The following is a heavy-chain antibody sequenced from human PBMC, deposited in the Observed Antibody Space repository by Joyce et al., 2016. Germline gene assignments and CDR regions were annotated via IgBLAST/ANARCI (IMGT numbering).Heavy chain of an antibody. D-gene: IGHD3-16*01. CDR2: ISGASYYI. J-gene: IGHJ6*02. CDR3: ARGGISYYYAMEV. Sequence: QLVESGGGVVKPGGSLRLSCEASGSTFSGSSMSWFRQAPGKGREWVAAISGASYYIFHAETVRGRLTVARNIAKKTRYLQMNSLRAEDSAVFYCARGGISYYYAMEVWGQGTTVTVSS. CDR1: GSTFSGSS. V-gene: IGHV3-21*01.